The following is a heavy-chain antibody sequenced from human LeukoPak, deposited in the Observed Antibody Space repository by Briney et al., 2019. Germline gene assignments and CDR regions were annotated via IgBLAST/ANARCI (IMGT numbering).Heavy chain of an antibody. CDR1: GGSFSGYY. V-gene: IGHV4-34*01. CDR2: INHSGST. CDR3: ARPRGYSGYDSQDAFDI. D-gene: IGHD5-12*01. J-gene: IGHJ3*02. Sequence: SETLSLTCAVYGGSFSGYYWSWIRQPPGKGLEWIGEINHSGSTNYNPSLKSRVIVSVDTSKNQFSLKLSSVTAADTAVYYCARPRGYSGYDSQDAFDIWGQGTMVTVSS.